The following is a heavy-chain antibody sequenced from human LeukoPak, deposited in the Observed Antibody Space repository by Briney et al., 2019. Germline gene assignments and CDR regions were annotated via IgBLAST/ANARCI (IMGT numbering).Heavy chain of an antibody. CDR3: ARGSLDYYMDV. Sequence: ASVKVSCKASGYTFTSYDINWVRQATGQGLEWMGWMNPNSGNTGYAQEFQGRVTITRNTSISTAYMELSSLRSEDTAAYYCARGSLDYYMDVWGKGTTVTVSS. V-gene: IGHV1-8*03. CDR1: GYTFTSYD. CDR2: MNPNSGNT. J-gene: IGHJ6*03. D-gene: IGHD1-1*01.